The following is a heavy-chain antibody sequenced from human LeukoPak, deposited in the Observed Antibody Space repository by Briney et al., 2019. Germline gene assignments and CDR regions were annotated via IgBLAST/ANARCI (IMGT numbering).Heavy chain of an antibody. CDR2: IFHDGRT. CDR1: GGSITNFC. D-gene: IGHD3-10*01. Sequence: SETLSLTCTVSGGSITNFCWHWIRQSPGKGLEWIGYIFHDGRTFYLPSLKSRVTMSVATSKNQFSLRLTSVTAADTAIYYCARSYYYDTTFDYWGQGTLVTVSS. J-gene: IGHJ4*02. V-gene: IGHV4-59*01. CDR3: ARSYYYDTTFDY.